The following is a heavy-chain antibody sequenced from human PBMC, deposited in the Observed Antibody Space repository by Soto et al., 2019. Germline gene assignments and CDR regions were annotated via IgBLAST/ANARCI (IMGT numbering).Heavy chain of an antibody. CDR2: IYYSGST. V-gene: IGHV4-30-4*01. D-gene: IGHD2-2*02. J-gene: IGHJ5*02. CDR1: GGSISSGDYY. CDR3: ARGGYCSSTSCYKGNWFDP. Sequence: SETLSLTCTVSGGSISSGDYYWSWIRQPPGKGLEWIGYIYYSGSTYYNPSLKSRVTISVDTSKNQFSLKLSPVTAADTAVYYCARGGYCSSTSCYKGNWFDPWGQGTLVTVSS.